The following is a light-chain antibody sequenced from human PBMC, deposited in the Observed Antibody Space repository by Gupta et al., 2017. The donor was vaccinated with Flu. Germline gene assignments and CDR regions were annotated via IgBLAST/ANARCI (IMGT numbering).Light chain of an antibody. CDR2: GAT. J-gene: IGKJ2*01. Sequence: EIVLTQSPGTVSLSPGERATLSCRASQSVSSGYLAWYQQRPGQAHKLLIYGATTRATGIPDRFSGSGSGTEFTLTISRLEHEDFAVYYCQQYDKSPRAFGQGTKLEIK. V-gene: IGKV3-20*01. CDR3: QQYDKSPRA. CDR1: QSVSSGY.